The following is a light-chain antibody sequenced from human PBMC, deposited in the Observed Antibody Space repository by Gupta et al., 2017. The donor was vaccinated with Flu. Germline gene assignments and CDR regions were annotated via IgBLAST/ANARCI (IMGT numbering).Light chain of an antibody. CDR2: DAS. V-gene: IGKV3-15*01. CDR1: QSVSSN. Sequence: EIVMTQSPATLSVSPGERATLSCRASQSVSSNLAWFQQKPGQAPRLLIYDASTRATGIPARCSGSGARTEFTLTISSLQSEDFAVYHCQQDNTLPTFGQGTKVEIK. CDR3: QQDNTLPT. J-gene: IGKJ1*01.